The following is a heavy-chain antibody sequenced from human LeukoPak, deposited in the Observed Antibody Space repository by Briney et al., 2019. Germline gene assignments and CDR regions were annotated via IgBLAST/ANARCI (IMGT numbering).Heavy chain of an antibody. Sequence: TSETLSLTCTVSGGSISSYYWSWIRQPPGKGLEWIGYIYYSGSTNYNPSLQSRVTISVDTSKNQFSLKLSSVTAADTAVYYCARDPRITMRKIFPQSRRRGAFDIWGQGTMVTVSS. CDR1: GGSISSYY. J-gene: IGHJ3*02. CDR2: IYYSGST. D-gene: IGHD3-22*01. CDR3: ARDPRITMRKIFPQSRRRGAFDI. V-gene: IGHV4-59*12.